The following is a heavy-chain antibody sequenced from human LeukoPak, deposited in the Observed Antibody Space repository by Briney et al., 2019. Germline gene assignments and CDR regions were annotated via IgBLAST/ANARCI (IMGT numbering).Heavy chain of an antibody. V-gene: IGHV4-61*02. CDR2: IYTSGST. J-gene: IGHJ6*03. CDR1: GGSISSGSYY. D-gene: IGHD6-6*01. Sequence: SETLSLTCTVSGGSISSGSYYWSWIRQPAGKGLEWIGRIYTSGSTNYNPSLKSRVTISVDTSKNQFSLKLSSVTAADTAVYYCASEAWYSSSSGRPYNYYYYYYMDVWGKGTTVTVSS. CDR3: ASEAWYSSSSGRPYNYYYYYYMDV.